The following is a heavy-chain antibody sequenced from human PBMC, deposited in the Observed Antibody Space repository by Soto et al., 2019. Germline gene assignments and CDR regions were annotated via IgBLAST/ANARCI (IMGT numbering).Heavy chain of an antibody. D-gene: IGHD2-15*01. CDR2: VSADGGT. CDR3: APHVSCSGGSCQYDAFAI. J-gene: IGHJ3*02. CDR1: GFTVNSHA. Sequence: EVQVLESGGGLVQPGGSLRLSFEGYGFTVNSHAMTWIRQAPGMGPEWVSTVSADGGTYYADSVKGRFAMSRDTSENTLYLQMNSLGAEDTAAYYCAPHVSCSGGSCQYDAFAIRGQGTMVTVSS. V-gene: IGHV3-23*01.